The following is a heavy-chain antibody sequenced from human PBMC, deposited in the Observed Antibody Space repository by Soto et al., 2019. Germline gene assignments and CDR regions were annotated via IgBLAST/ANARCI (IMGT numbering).Heavy chain of an antibody. D-gene: IGHD3-16*01. CDR1: GFTFSSYG. CDR3: ARDWEACLAY. CDR2: IWYDGSNK. V-gene: IGHV3-33*01. J-gene: IGHJ4*02. Sequence: QVQLVESGGGVVQPGRSLRLSCAASGFTFSSYGMHWVRQAPGKGLEWVAVIWYDGSNKYYADSVKGRFTISGDNSKNALYLQMNSLRAEDTAVYYCARDWEACLAYWGQGTLVTVSS.